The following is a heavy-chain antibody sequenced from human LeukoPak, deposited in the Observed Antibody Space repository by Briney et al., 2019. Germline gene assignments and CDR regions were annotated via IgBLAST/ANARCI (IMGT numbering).Heavy chain of an antibody. Sequence: GGSLRLSCAASGFTFSSYEMNWVRQSPGKGLEWVSYISSSGGTTYYADSVKGRFTVSRDSAKNSLYLQMNSLRAEDTAVYYCARDGLATYWYFDLWGRGTLVTVSS. CDR2: ISSSGGTT. CDR3: ARDGLATYWYFDL. J-gene: IGHJ2*01. V-gene: IGHV3-48*03. CDR1: GFTFSSYE.